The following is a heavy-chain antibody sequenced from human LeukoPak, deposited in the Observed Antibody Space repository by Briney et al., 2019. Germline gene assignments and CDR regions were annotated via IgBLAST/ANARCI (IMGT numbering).Heavy chain of an antibody. J-gene: IGHJ5*02. CDR1: GYSISYGYY. Sequence: SETLSLTCAVTGYSISYGYYWGWIRQPPGKGLEWIGSIYHSGSTYYNPSLKSRVTISVDTSKNQFSLNLGSVTAADTAVYYCVRDLRSGSYLNWFDPWGQGTLVTVSS. D-gene: IGHD3-10*01. CDR2: IYHSGST. CDR3: VRDLRSGSYLNWFDP. V-gene: IGHV4-38-2*02.